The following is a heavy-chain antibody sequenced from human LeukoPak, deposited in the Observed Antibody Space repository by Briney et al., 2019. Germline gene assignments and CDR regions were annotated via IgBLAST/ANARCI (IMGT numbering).Heavy chain of an antibody. CDR3: VREGEGPLSKDFDY. Sequence: GASVKVSCMSSGFTFTDHYIHWVRQGPGQGLEWMGYIGPHSTFTSSPQEFQGRVTMTRDASMSTAYMELTRLTSDDTAVYYCVREGEGPLSKDFDYWGQGTLVTVSS. V-gene: IGHV1-2*02. CDR1: GFTFTDHY. J-gene: IGHJ4*02. D-gene: IGHD2/OR15-2a*01. CDR2: IGPHSTFT.